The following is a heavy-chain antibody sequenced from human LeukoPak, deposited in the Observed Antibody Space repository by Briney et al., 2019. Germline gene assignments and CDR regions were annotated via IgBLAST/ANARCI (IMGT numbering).Heavy chain of an antibody. D-gene: IGHD3-10*01. Sequence: SETLSLTCVVYGGSFSGYYWSWIRQPPGKGLEWIGEINHSGSTNYNPSLKSRVTISVDTSKNQFSLKLSSVTAADTAVYYCARGLSGSPAYFDYWGQGTLVTVSS. V-gene: IGHV4-34*01. CDR2: INHSGST. CDR1: GGSFSGYY. J-gene: IGHJ4*02. CDR3: ARGLSGSPAYFDY.